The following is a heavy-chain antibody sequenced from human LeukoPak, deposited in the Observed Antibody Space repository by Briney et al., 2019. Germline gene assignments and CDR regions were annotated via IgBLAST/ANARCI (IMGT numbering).Heavy chain of an antibody. CDR1: GGSFSGYY. J-gene: IGHJ5*02. CDR2: INHSGST. CDR3: ARGRVAAGGINWFDP. V-gene: IGHV4-34*01. Sequence: PSETLSLTCAVYGGSFSGYYWSWIRQPPGKGLEWIGEINHSGSTNYNPSLKSRVTISVDTSKNQFSLKLSSVTAADTAVYYCARGRVAAGGINWFDPWGQGTLVTVSS. D-gene: IGHD6-13*01.